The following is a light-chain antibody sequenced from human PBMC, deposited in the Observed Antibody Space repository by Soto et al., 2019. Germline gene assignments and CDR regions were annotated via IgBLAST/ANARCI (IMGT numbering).Light chain of an antibody. V-gene: IGKV1-33*01. CDR1: QSINWY. CDR3: QQYENRPYT. Sequence: DIQMTQSPSSLSASVGDRVTINCRASQSINWYLNWYQQKPGKAPKGLIYAASSLQSGVPSRFSGSGSGTDCTFTISSLQPEDNATYYCQQYENRPYTFGPGTKVDIK. J-gene: IGKJ3*01. CDR2: AAS.